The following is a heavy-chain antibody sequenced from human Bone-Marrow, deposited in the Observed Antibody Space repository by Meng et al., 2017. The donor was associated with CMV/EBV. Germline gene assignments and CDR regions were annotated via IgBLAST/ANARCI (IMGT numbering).Heavy chain of an antibody. D-gene: IGHD6-13*01. CDR3: ARDRYSSSWFDY. J-gene: IGHJ4*02. CDR1: GFTFSNYA. Sequence: GESLKISCAASGFTFSNYAMSWVRQAPGKGLEWVSSISSSSSYIYYADSVKGRFTISRDNAKNSLYLQMNSLRAEDTAVYYCARDRYSSSWFDYWGQGTLVTVSS. CDR2: ISSSSSYI. V-gene: IGHV3-21*01.